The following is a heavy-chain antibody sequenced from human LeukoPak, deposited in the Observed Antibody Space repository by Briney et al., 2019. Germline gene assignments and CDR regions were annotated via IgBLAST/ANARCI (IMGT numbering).Heavy chain of an antibody. CDR1: GYTLIDYF. D-gene: IGHD2-8*02. Sequence: ASVKVSCKASGYTLIDYFIHWVRQAPGQGLEWMGRINPKSSDTEYVQKFQGRVTMTRDTSISTLYMELTRLTSDDTAVYFCARDLTSTPYWELDYWGQGTLVTVSS. J-gene: IGHJ4*02. CDR2: INPKSSDT. V-gene: IGHV1-2*02. CDR3: ARDLTSTPYWELDY.